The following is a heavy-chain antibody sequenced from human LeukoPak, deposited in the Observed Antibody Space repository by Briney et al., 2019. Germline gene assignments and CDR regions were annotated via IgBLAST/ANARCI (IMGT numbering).Heavy chain of an antibody. CDR1: GGSISGFY. V-gene: IGHV4-59*01. CDR2: ISYSGST. Sequence: PSETLSLTCTVSGGSISGFYWNWIRQPPGKGLEWIGYISYSGSTNYNSSLKSRVTISVDTSNNQFSLNLSSVTPADTAVYYCARDSRDAFDIWGQGAMVTVSS. CDR3: ARDSRDAFDI. J-gene: IGHJ3*02.